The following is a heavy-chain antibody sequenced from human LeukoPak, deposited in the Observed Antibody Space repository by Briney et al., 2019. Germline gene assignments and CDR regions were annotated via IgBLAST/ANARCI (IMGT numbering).Heavy chain of an antibody. CDR1: GFTFSSYA. V-gene: IGHV3-23*01. D-gene: IGHD3-10*01. J-gene: IGHJ4*02. CDR2: ISGSGGST. Sequence: GGSLRLSCAASGFTFSSYAMSWVRQAPGKGLEWVSAISGSGGSTYYADSVKGRFTISRDNSKNTLYPQMNSLRAEDTAVYYCARDDTTSIWFGSKNRRDYFDYWGQGTLVTVSS. CDR3: ARDDTTSIWFGSKNRRDYFDY.